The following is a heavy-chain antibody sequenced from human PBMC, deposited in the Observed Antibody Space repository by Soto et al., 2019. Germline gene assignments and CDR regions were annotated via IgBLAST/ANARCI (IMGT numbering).Heavy chain of an antibody. V-gene: IGHV3-23*01. Sequence: GGSLRLSXAASGFTFSSYAMSWVRQAPGKGLEWVSAISGSGGSTYYADSVKGRFTISRDNSKNTLYLQMNSLRAEDTDVYYCAKMDSSSWPYNYFDYWGQGTLVTVSS. D-gene: IGHD6-13*01. CDR3: AKMDSSSWPYNYFDY. CDR2: ISGSGGST. CDR1: GFTFSSYA. J-gene: IGHJ4*02.